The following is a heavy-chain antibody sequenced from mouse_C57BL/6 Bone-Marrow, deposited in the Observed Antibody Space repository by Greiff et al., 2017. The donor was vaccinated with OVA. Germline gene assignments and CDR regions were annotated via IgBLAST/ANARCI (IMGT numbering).Heavy chain of an antibody. D-gene: IGHD1-1*01. CDR1: GYTFTSYW. V-gene: IGHV1-64*01. J-gene: IGHJ2*01. Sequence: QVQLKQPGAELVKPGASVKLSCKASGYTFTSYWMHWVKQRPGQGLEWIGMIHPNSGSTNYNEKFKSKATLTVDKSSSTAYMQLSSLTSEDSAVYYCARRGYYGSSDYWGQGTTLTVSS. CDR3: ARRGYYGSSDY. CDR2: IHPNSGST.